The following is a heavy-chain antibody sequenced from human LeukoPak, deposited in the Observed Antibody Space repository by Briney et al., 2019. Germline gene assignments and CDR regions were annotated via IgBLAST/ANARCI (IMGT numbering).Heavy chain of an antibody. V-gene: IGHV4-39*07. CDR2: IYYSGST. CDR1: GGSISSSSYY. Sequence: SETLSLTCIDSGGSISSSSYYWGWLRLPPGRGLGWIGSIYYSGSTYYNPSLKSRVTISVDTSKNQFSLKLSSVTAADTAVYYCARGEDSSGWYYPLDYWGQGTLVTVSS. D-gene: IGHD6-19*01. CDR3: ARGEDSSGWYYPLDY. J-gene: IGHJ4*02.